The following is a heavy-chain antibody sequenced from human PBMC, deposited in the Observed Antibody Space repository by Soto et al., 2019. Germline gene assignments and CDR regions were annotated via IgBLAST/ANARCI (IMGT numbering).Heavy chain of an antibody. Sequence: EMHLLESGGALVQLGGSLRLSCAASKFTFSNYAMTWVRQAPGKGLEWVSTIDGGGYTTYYADSVKGRFTISRDNSKNTLYLQMNSLRAEDTALYYCAKAAPASGYLSDYWGQGTLVTVSS. CDR3: AKAAPASGYLSDY. J-gene: IGHJ4*02. V-gene: IGHV3-23*01. CDR2: IDGGGYTT. CDR1: KFTFSNYA. D-gene: IGHD3-22*01.